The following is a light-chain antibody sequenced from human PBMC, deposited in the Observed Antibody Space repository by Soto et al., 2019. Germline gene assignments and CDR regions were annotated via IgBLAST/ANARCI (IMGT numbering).Light chain of an antibody. J-gene: IGLJ3*02. CDR3: LLYYGGAQPWV. CDR2: STS. CDR1: TGAVTGGYH. Sequence: QTVVTQEPSLTVSPGGTVTLTCASSTGAVTGGYHPNWFQQKPGQAPGTLIYSTSNRHSWTPARFSGSLLGGKAALTLSGVQPEDEAEYYCLLYYGGAQPWVFGGGTKVTVL. V-gene: IGLV7-43*01.